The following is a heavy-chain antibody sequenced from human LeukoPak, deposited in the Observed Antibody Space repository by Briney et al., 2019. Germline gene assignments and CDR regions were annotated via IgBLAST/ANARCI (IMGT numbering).Heavy chain of an antibody. J-gene: IGHJ6*03. V-gene: IGHV4-38-2*01. CDR3: ARHVLIWCGELFRLDIDV. CDR1: GYSISSDYN. CDR2: SYYSGST. Sequence: SETLSLTCAVSGYSISSDYNRGGIRQPPGERLEGSGSSYYSGSTYYDPSLKRRVTISVDTSKNQLSLKLSPLTDEDTAVYYCARHVLIWCGELFRLDIDVWGKGTTVKVSS. D-gene: IGHD3-10*01.